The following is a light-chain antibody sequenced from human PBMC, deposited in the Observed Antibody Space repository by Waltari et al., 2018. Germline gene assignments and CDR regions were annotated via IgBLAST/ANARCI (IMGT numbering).Light chain of an antibody. Sequence: EIVMTQSPATLSMSLGERATLSCRASQSISNHVAWFQQKPGQAPRLLIYDASARATGVPARFSGSGSGTEFTLSISGLQSEDSAVYYCQQYDVWWTFGQGTKVDIK. J-gene: IGKJ1*01. CDR1: QSISNH. CDR3: QQYDVWWT. CDR2: DAS. V-gene: IGKV3-15*01.